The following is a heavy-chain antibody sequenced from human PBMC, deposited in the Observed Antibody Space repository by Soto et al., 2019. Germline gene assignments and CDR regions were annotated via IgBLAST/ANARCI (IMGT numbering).Heavy chain of an antibody. CDR2: ISSDGDNQ. V-gene: IGHV3-30*18. CDR3: AKSAGVLRYFDWLFRVDY. Sequence: QVQMVESGGGVVQPGRSLRLSCAASGFTFSSYGMHWVRQAPGKGLEWVAVISSDGDNQYYADSVKGRFTISRDNSKNTXSRQMNSLRAEDTAVYYCAKSAGVLRYFDWLFRVDYWGQGTLVTVSS. J-gene: IGHJ4*02. D-gene: IGHD3-9*01. CDR1: GFTFSSYG.